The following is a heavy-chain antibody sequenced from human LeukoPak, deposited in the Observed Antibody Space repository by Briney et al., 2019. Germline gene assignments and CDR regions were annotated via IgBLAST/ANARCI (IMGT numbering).Heavy chain of an antibody. Sequence: PSETLSLTCTVSGGSISSGDYYWSWIRQPPGKGLEWIGYIYYSGSTYYNPSLKSRVTISVDTSKNQFSLKLSSVTAADTAVYYCARRHWSWSAFDYWGQGTLVTVSS. D-gene: IGHD2-8*02. CDR2: IYYSGST. V-gene: IGHV4-30-4*01. CDR3: ARRHWSWSAFDY. CDR1: GGSISSGDYY. J-gene: IGHJ4*02.